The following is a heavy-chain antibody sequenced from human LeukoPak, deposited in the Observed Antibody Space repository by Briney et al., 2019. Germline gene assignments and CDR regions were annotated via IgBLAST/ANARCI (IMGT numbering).Heavy chain of an antibody. J-gene: IGHJ3*02. D-gene: IGHD2-2*01. V-gene: IGHV3-30*02. CDR2: IRYDGSNK. Sequence: GGSLRLSCAASGFTFSSYGMHWVRQAPGKGLEWVAFIRYDGSNKYYADSVKGRFTISRDNSKNTLYLQMNSLRAEDTAVYYCAKFPVVPAAIPDAFDIWGQGTMVTVSS. CDR1: GFTFSSYG. CDR3: AKFPVVPAAIPDAFDI.